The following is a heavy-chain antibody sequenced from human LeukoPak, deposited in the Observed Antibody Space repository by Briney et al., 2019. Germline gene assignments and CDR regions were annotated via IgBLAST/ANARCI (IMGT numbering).Heavy chain of an antibody. Sequence: PGGSLRLSCAASGFTFSSYGMHWVRQAPGKGLEWVAVISYDGSNKHYADSVKGRFTISRDNSKNTLYLQMNSLRAEDTAVYYCAKVLLYGDYGFDYWGQGTLVTVSP. V-gene: IGHV3-30*18. J-gene: IGHJ4*02. CDR1: GFTFSSYG. CDR2: ISYDGSNK. D-gene: IGHD4-17*01. CDR3: AKVLLYGDYGFDY.